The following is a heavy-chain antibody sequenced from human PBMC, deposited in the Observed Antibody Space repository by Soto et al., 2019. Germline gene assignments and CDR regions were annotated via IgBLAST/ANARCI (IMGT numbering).Heavy chain of an antibody. CDR3: ARQIFAADY. CDR2: INPMFNST. CDR1: GGTFDHAA. D-gene: IGHD3-9*01. Sequence: QVQLVQSGAEVKKPGSSVKVSCEAPGGTFDHAAITWVRQAPGQGLEWMGGINPMFNSTHYAQKFQGRVTITAAAATSTAFMELRRLRSDDTAVYYCARQIFAADYWGQGTLFIVSS. V-gene: IGHV1-69*01. J-gene: IGHJ4*02.